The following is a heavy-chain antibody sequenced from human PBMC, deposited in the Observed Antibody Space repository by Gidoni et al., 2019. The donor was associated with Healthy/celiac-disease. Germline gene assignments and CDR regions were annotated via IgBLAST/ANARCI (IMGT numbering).Heavy chain of an antibody. Sequence: EVQLVESGGGSVQPGGSLRLSWAASGFTFSSDWMSWGRPAPGKGLEWVATTKPAGSAKYYVDSGKGRFTISRDNAKPSLSLQMHPLRAEDTAVYYCARVGGWANDYWGQGTLVTVSS. J-gene: IGHJ4*02. D-gene: IGHD6-19*01. V-gene: IGHV3-7*01. CDR3: ARVGGWANDY. CDR2: TKPAGSAK. CDR1: GFTFSSDW.